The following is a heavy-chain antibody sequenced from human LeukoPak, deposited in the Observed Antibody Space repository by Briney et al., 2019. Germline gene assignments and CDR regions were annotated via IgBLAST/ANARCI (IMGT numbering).Heavy chain of an antibody. Sequence: GASVKVSCKASGGTFSSYAISWVRQAPGQGLEWMGRIIPILGIANYAQKFQGRVTITADKSTSTAYMELSSLRSEDTAVYYCARPSRVAGTGDYFDYWGQGTLVTVSS. CDR1: GGTFSSYA. CDR2: IIPILGIA. D-gene: IGHD6-19*01. V-gene: IGHV1-69*04. CDR3: ARPSRVAGTGDYFDY. J-gene: IGHJ4*02.